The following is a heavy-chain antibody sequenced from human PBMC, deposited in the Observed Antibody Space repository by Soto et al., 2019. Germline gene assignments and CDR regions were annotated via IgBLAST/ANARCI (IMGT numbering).Heavy chain of an antibody. Sequence: DVQLVESGGGLVQPGRSLRLSCAASGFTFEDYAMHWVRQAPGKGLECVSGINWNSVTVDSADSVKGRFTISRDNAKNSLYLQMDCLRAEDTAFYFCAKDHDEDFGYDLAYLDSWGQGTLVTVSS. J-gene: IGHJ4*02. CDR3: AKDHDEDFGYDLAYLDS. D-gene: IGHD5-12*01. CDR2: INWNSVTV. V-gene: IGHV3-9*01. CDR1: GFTFEDYA.